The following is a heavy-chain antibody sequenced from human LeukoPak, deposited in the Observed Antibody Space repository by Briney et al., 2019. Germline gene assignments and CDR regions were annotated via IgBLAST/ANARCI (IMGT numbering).Heavy chain of an antibody. CDR2: ISSSGTGI. D-gene: IGHD3-22*01. J-gene: IGHJ4*02. Sequence: GGSLRLSCAASGFTFSSFEMNWVRQAPGKGLEWLSCISSSGTGIHYADSVKGRFTISRDNAKNSLYLQMNSLTSEDTAVYYCAREDDTSGYYYGICDFWGQGTLVTVSS. CDR3: AREDDTSGYYYGICDF. V-gene: IGHV3-48*03. CDR1: GFTFSSFE.